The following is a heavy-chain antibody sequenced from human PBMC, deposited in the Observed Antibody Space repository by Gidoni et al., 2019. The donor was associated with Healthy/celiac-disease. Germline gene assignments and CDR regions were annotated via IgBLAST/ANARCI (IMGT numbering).Heavy chain of an antibody. D-gene: IGHD3-16*02. CDR3: AREDYDYVWGSYRDDAFDI. CDR2: ISYDGSNK. V-gene: IGHV3-30-3*01. CDR1: GFTSSSYA. J-gene: IGHJ3*02. Sequence: QVQLVVSGGAVVQPGRSLSLSWSAFGFTSSSYAIHWVRQAPGKGLEWVAVISYDGSNKYYADSVKGRFTISRDNSKNTLYLQMNSLRAEDTAVYYCAREDYDYVWGSYRDDAFDIWGQGTMVTVSS.